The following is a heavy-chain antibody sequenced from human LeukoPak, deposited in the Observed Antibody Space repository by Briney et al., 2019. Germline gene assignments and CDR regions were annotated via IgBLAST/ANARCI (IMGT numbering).Heavy chain of an antibody. CDR3: ARGFNPDY. V-gene: IGHV3-7*04. J-gene: IGHJ4*02. Sequence: GGSLRLSRAASGFTFSNNWMNWVRQAPGKGLEWVANIKQDGSKKCYVDSVKGRFTISRDNAKNSLYLQMNSLRVEDTAVYYCARGFNPDYWGQGTLVTVSS. CDR1: GFTFSNNW. CDR2: IKQDGSKK.